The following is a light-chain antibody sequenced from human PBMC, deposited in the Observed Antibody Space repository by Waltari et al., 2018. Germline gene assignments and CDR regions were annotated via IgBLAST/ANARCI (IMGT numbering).Light chain of an antibody. J-gene: IGLJ3*02. Sequence: QSALTQPRSVSGSPGQSVTISCTGTSSDVGVYNYVSWYQQHPGKAPQLMIYDVAKRPSGGPGRFSGSKADNTASLTISGLQAEDEADYYCCSYAGSYSWVFGGGTKLTVL. CDR3: CSYAGSYSWV. CDR1: SSDVGVYNY. CDR2: DVA. V-gene: IGLV2-11*01.